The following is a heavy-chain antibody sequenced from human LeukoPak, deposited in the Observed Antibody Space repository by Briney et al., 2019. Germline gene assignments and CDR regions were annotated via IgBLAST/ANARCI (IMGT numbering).Heavy chain of an antibody. CDR1: GYSFTSYW. CDR3: ARPNCGGDCYHDAFDI. Sequence: KYGESLKISCKGSGYSFTSYWIGWVRQMPGKGLEWMGIIYPGDSDTRYSPSFQGQVTISADKSISTAYLQWSSLKASDTAMYYCARPNCGGDCYHDAFDIWGQGTTVTVSS. J-gene: IGHJ3*02. V-gene: IGHV5-51*01. CDR2: IYPGDSDT. D-gene: IGHD2-21*02.